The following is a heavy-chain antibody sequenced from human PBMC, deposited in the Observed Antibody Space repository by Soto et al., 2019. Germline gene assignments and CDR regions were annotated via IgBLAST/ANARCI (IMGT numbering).Heavy chain of an antibody. CDR2: IYYSGST. D-gene: IGHD5-12*01. V-gene: IGHV4-59*01. J-gene: IGHJ4*02. Sequence: PSETLSLTCTVSGGSISSYYWSWIRQPPGKGLEWIGYIYYSGSTNYNPSLKSRVTISVDTSKNQFSLKLSSVTAADTAVYYCARTLLRLHDYWGQGTLFTVSS. CDR3: ARTLLRLHDY. CDR1: GGSISSYY.